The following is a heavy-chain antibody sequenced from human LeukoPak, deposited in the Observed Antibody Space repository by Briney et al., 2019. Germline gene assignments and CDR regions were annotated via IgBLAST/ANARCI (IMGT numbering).Heavy chain of an antibody. D-gene: IGHD5-24*01. V-gene: IGHV3-48*04. CDR2: ISSGSSNM. Sequence: GGSLRLSCAASGFPFSSYSMNWVRQAPGKGLEWVSYISSGSSNMYYADSVKGRFTTSGDNAKNSLYLQLSSLRAEDTAAYYCASSRDNFDYWGQGTLVTVSS. J-gene: IGHJ4*02. CDR1: GFPFSSYS. CDR3: ASSRDNFDY.